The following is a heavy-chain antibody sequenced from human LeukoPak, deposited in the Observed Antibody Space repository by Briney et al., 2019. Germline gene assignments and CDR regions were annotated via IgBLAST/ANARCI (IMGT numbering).Heavy chain of an antibody. CDR3: ARGVEPLAANTLAY. CDR1: GFNVITND. V-gene: IGHV3-53*01. D-gene: IGHD1-14*01. Sequence: GGSLRLYCAASGFNVITNDMTWVRQAPGKGLESVSVLYSDGNTKYADSVQGRFTISRDNSKNTLYLEMNSLSPDDTAVYYCARGVEPLAANTLAYWGQGTLVTVSS. CDR2: LYSDGNT. J-gene: IGHJ4*02.